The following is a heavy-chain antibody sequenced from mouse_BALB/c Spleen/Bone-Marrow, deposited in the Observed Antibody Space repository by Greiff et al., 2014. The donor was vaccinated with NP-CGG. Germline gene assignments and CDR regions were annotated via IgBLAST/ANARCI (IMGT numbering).Heavy chain of an antibody. CDR3: ASYVYGYYFDY. CDR2: IDPANDNT. V-gene: IGHV14-3*02. CDR1: GFNIKDTY. D-gene: IGHD2-2*01. Sequence: EVKLQESGAELVKPGASVKLSCTASGFNIKDTYIHWVKQRPEQGLEWIGRIDPANDNTKYDPKFQGKATITADTSSSTAYLQLSILTSEDTAVYYFASYVYGYYFDYWGQGTTLTVSS. J-gene: IGHJ2*01.